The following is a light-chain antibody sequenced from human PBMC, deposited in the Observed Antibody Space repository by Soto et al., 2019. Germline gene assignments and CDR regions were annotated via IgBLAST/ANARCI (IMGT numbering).Light chain of an antibody. J-gene: IGKJ4*01. Sequence: ELVMTQSPATLSLAPGERATLSCRASQRINSNLAWYQQKPGQVPRLIIFRASSRATGLPARFSASGSETDFNLTISSLQSEDFAVYYCQQYNNWPRATFGGGTKVETK. CDR1: QRINSN. V-gene: IGKV3-15*01. CDR2: RAS. CDR3: QQYNNWPRAT.